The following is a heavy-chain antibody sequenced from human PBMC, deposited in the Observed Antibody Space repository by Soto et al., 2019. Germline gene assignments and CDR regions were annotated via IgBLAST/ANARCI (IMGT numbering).Heavy chain of an antibody. J-gene: IGHJ2*01. CDR1: GYTFTSYG. CDR2: ISAYNGNT. CDR3: ARTVDTAMGDWYFGL. Sequence: ASVKVSCKASGYTFTSYGISWVRQAPGQGLEWMGWISAYNGNTNYAQKLQGRVTMTTDTSTSTAYMELRSLRSDDTAVYSCARTVDTAMGDWYFGLCRRAPLVTVSS. D-gene: IGHD5-18*01. V-gene: IGHV1-18*01.